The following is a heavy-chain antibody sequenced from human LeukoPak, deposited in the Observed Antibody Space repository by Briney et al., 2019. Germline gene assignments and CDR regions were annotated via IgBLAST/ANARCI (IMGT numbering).Heavy chain of an antibody. CDR1: GGSFSGYY. J-gene: IGHJ6*03. CDR2: INHSGST. V-gene: IGHV4-34*01. CDR3: ARGRYDFWSGFPSHYYYYIDV. D-gene: IGHD3-3*01. Sequence: SETLSLTCAVYGGSFSGYYWSWIRQPPGKGLEWIGEINHSGSTNYNPSLKSRVTISVDTSKNQFSLKLSSVTAADAAVYYCARGRYDFWSGFPSHYYYYIDVWGKGTTVTVSS.